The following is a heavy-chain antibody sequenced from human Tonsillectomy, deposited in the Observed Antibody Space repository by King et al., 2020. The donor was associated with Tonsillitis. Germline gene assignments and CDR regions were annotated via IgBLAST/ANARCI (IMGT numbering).Heavy chain of an antibody. Sequence: VQLVESGGGLVKPGGSLRLSCAASGFTFSDYYMSWIRQAPGKGLEWVSYISSSSSYTNYADSVKGRFTISRDNAKNSLYLQLNSLRAEDTAVYYCATVLEIQLVIGGFDYWGQGTLVTVSS. J-gene: IGHJ4*02. D-gene: IGHD5-18*01. CDR1: GFTFSDYY. CDR2: ISSSSSYT. V-gene: IGHV3-11*06. CDR3: ATVLEIQLVIGGFDY.